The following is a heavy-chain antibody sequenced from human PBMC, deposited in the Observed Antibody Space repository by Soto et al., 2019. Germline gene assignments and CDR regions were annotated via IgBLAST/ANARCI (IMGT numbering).Heavy chain of an antibody. Sequence: SLRPSRAASGFTFSTYWMYCVRQAPGKGLVWVSRINSDGISTSYADSVKRRLTISRDNAKKTLYLQMNRVRADDTGVYYCARSSLPLDYWGQGTLVTVSS. V-gene: IGHV3-74*01. CDR3: ARSSLPLDY. CDR2: INSDGIST. J-gene: IGHJ4*02. CDR1: GFTFSTYW.